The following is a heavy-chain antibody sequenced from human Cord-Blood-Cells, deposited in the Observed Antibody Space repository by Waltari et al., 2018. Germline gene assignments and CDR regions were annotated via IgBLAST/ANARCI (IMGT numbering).Heavy chain of an antibody. CDR1: GGSFSGYY. D-gene: IGHD3-3*01. V-gene: IGHV4-34*01. Sequence: QVQLQQWGAGLLKPSETLSLTCAVYGGSFSGYYWSWIRQPPGKGLEWIGEINNSGSTNANPSLKGRVSISVDTSMNQFSLKLISVTAADTAVYYCARARAYYDFWSGYYTAFDPWGQVTLVTVSS. J-gene: IGHJ5*02. CDR2: INNSGST. CDR3: ARARAYYDFWSGYYTAFDP.